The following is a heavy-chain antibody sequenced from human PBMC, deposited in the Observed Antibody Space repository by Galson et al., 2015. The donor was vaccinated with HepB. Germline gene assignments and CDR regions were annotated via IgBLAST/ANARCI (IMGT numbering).Heavy chain of an antibody. Sequence: SVKVSCKASGYTFTSYGISWVRQAPGQGLEWMGWISAYNGNTNYAQKLQGRVTMTTDTSTSTAYMELRSLRSDDTAVYYCARDVRTYYDILTGYYLTYTGDENYYYYGMDVWGQGTTVTVSS. CDR2: ISAYNGNT. V-gene: IGHV1-18*01. D-gene: IGHD3-9*01. J-gene: IGHJ6*02. CDR1: GYTFTSYG. CDR3: ARDVRTYYDILTGYYLTYTGDENYYYYGMDV.